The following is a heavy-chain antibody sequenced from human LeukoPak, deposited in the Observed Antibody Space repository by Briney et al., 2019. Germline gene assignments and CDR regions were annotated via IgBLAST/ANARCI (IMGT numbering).Heavy chain of an antibody. D-gene: IGHD3-9*01. CDR3: ARDQAATNTQVRFCLD. CDR2: ISAYNGNT. Sequence: ASVKVSCEASGYTFTSYGISWVRQAPGQGLEWMGWISAYNGNTNYAQKLQGRVTMTTDTSTSTAYMELRGLRSDDTAVYYCARDQAATNTQVRFCLDWGQGTLVTVSS. J-gene: IGHJ4*02. V-gene: IGHV1-18*01. CDR1: GYTFTSYG.